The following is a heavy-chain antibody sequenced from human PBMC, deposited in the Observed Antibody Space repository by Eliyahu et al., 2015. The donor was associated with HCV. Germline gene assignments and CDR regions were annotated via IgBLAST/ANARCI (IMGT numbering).Heavy chain of an antibody. D-gene: IGHD3-9*01. Sequence: VKPSQTLSLTCTVSGGSISSGGYYWSWIRQHPGKGLEWIGYIYYSGSTYYNPSLKSRVTISVDTSKNQFSLKLSSVTAADTAVYYCARYPILTGSLDYWGQGTLVTVSS. CDR1: GGSISSGGYY. CDR2: IYYSGST. V-gene: IGHV4-31*03. J-gene: IGHJ4*02. CDR3: ARYPILTGSLDY.